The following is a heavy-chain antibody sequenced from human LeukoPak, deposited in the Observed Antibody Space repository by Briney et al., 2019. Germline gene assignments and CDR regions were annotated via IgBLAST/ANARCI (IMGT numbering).Heavy chain of an antibody. D-gene: IGHD5-18*01. CDR2: INPNSGGT. Sequence: ASVKVSCRSSGYIFVSYYIHWVRQAPGQGPEWMGWINPNSGGTNYAQKFQGRVTMTRDTSISTAYMEVSRLRSDDTAVYYCARGDGYSYGLWALDIWGQGTMVTISS. V-gene: IGHV1-2*02. CDR1: GYIFVSYY. CDR3: ARGDGYSYGLWALDI. J-gene: IGHJ3*02.